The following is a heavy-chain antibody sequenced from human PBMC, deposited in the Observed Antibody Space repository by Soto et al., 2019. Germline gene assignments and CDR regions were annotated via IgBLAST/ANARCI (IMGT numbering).Heavy chain of an antibody. D-gene: IGHD3-22*01. CDR1: GYTFTSYG. J-gene: IGHJ5*02. CDR3: ARGRPNYYDSSGFNWFDP. Sequence: ASVKVSCKASGYTFTSYGISWVRQAPGQGLEWMGWISAYNGNTNYAQKLQGRVTMTTDTSTSTAYMELRSLRSDDTAVYYCARGRPNYYDSSGFNWFDPWGQGTLVTV. CDR2: ISAYNGNT. V-gene: IGHV1-18*01.